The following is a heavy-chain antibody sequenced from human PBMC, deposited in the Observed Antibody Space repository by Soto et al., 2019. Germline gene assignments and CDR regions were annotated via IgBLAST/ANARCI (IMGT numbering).Heavy chain of an antibody. V-gene: IGHV3-30-3*01. J-gene: IGHJ1*01. CDR1: GFTFSTSV. Sequence: PGGSLRLSCAASGFTFSTSVMHWVRQAPGKGLEWVALVSHDEGNKQYADSVKGRFTISKDNSKNTVNLQMNSLRDEDTAVYYCAKEDESSGHAGTFFHWGQGTLVTVSS. CDR2: VSHDEGNK. D-gene: IGHD3-22*01. CDR3: AKEDESSGHAGTFFH.